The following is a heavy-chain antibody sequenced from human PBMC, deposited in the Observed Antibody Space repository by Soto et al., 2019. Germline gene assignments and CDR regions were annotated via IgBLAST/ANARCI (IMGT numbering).Heavy chain of an antibody. CDR1: GGTFSSYA. CDR3: ARDKLRELGGYYGMDV. CDR2: IIPIFGTA. J-gene: IGHJ6*02. D-gene: IGHD1-26*01. V-gene: IGHV1-69*12. Sequence: QVQLVQSGAEVKKPGSSVKVSCKASGGTFSSYAISWVRQAPGQGLEWMGGIIPIFGTANYAQKFQGRVTITAVESMSTADMELSSLRSEDTAVYSCARDKLRELGGYYGMDVWGQGTTVTVSS.